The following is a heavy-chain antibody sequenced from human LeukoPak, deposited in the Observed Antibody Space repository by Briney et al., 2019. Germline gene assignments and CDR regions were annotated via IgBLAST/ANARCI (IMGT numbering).Heavy chain of an antibody. CDR3: ARLFSDWPGGHYFDY. Sequence: GESLKISCKGSGYSFTSYWIGWVRQMPGKGLEWMGIIYPGDSDTRYSPSFQGQVTISADKSISTAYLQWSSLKASDTAMYYCARLFSDWPGGHYFDYWGQGTLVTVSS. D-gene: IGHD6-19*01. CDR2: IYPGDSDT. CDR1: GYSFTSYW. V-gene: IGHV5-51*01. J-gene: IGHJ4*02.